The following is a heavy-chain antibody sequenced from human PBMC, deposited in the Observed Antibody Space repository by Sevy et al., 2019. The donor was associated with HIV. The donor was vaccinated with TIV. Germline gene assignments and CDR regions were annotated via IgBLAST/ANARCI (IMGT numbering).Heavy chain of an antibody. CDR2: ISYDGSNK. Sequence: GGSLRLSCAASGFTFSSYAMHWVRQAPGKGLEWVAVISYDGSNKYYADSVKGRFTISRDNSKNTLYLQMNGMRAEDTAVYYCASEGRLGELSSYFDYWGQGTLVTVSS. CDR3: ASEGRLGELSSYFDY. D-gene: IGHD3-16*02. CDR1: GFTFSSYA. J-gene: IGHJ4*02. V-gene: IGHV3-30-3*01.